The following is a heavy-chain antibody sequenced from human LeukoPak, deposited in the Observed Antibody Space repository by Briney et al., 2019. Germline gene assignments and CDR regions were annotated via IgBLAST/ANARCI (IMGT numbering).Heavy chain of an antibody. V-gene: IGHV3-30*04. D-gene: IGHD6-19*01. CDR3: ARASSGWDGEYFDY. CDR2: ISYDGSNK. J-gene: IGHJ4*02. Sequence: GGSLRLSCAASGFTFSSYAMHWVRQAPGKGLEWVAVISYDGSNKYYADSVEGRFTISRDNSKNTLYPQMNSLRAEDTAVYYCARASSGWDGEYFDYWGQGTLVTVSS. CDR1: GFTFSSYA.